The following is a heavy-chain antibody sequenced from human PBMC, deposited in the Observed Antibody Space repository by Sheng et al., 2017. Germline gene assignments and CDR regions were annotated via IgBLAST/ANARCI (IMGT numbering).Heavy chain of an antibody. CDR2: ISASGDAA. V-gene: IGHV3-23*04. Sequence: EVQLVESGGGLGQPGGSLRLSCAASGFSFSSYAMSWVRQAPGKGLEGVSGISASGDAAYYTDSVKGRFSISRDNSKNTLYLQMNSLRAEDTAVYYCAKYYYDIRGYNNYMDVWGQGTTVTVSS. CDR1: GFSFSSYA. J-gene: IGHJ6*03. D-gene: IGHD3-22*01. CDR3: AKYYYDIRGYNNYMDV.